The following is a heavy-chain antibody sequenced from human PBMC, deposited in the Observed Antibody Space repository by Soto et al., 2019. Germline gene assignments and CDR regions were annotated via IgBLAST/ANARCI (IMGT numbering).Heavy chain of an antibody. D-gene: IGHD2-15*01. CDR1: GYTFTSYG. CDR3: ARCSGGSCYFNHFDY. CDR2: ISAYNGNT. V-gene: IGHV1-18*01. J-gene: IGHJ4*02. Sequence: ASVKVSCKASGYTFTSYGISWVRQAPGQGLEWMGWISAYNGNTNYAQKLQGRVTMTTDTSTSTAYMELRSLRSDDTVVYYCARCSGGSCYFNHFDYWGQGTLVTVSS.